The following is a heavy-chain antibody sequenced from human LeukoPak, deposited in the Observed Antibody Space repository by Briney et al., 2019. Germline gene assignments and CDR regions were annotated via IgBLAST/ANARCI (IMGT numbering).Heavy chain of an antibody. CDR3: TIYSRTSNAFDV. CDR2: ISAYDGKT. Sequence: ASVKVSCTASGYTFSSYGFSWVRQAPGQGLEWVGWISAYDGKTEYARKAQGRVTMTTDTATSTAYMELTSLKSDDTAIYYCTIYSRTSNAFDVWGQGTMVTVSS. D-gene: IGHD2-21*01. V-gene: IGHV1-18*01. J-gene: IGHJ3*01. CDR1: GYTFSSYG.